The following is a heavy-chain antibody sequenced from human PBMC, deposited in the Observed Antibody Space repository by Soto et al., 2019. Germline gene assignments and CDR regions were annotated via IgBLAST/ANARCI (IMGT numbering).Heavy chain of an antibody. V-gene: IGHV3-53*04. Sequence: EVQLVESEGGLVQPGGSLRLSCVASGIPVSSNYMTWVRQAPGKGLEWVSVLHSGGDTYYANSVKGRFTISRHDSTNTVFLQMNSLTAVDTAVYYCARDGPYYYASRMDVWGQGTTVTVSS. CDR3: ARDGPYYYASRMDV. J-gene: IGHJ6*02. D-gene: IGHD3-10*01. CDR1: GIPVSSNY. CDR2: LHSGGDT.